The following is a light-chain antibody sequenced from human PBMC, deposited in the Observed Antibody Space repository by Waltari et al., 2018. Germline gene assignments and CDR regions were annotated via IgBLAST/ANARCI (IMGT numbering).Light chain of an antibody. J-gene: IGKJ2*01. Sequence: IVLTQSPATLSLSPGERATLSCRPSQSVSSYLAWYQQKPGQAPRVRIYDASNRATGIPARFSGSGSDTDFSLTISSLGPEDFAVYYCQQRSNWPRTFGQGTKLEIK. CDR3: QQRSNWPRT. CDR2: DAS. V-gene: IGKV3-11*01. CDR1: QSVSSY.